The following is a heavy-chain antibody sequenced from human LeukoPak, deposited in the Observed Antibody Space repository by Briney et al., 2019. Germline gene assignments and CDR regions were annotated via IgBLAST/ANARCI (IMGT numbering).Heavy chain of an antibody. D-gene: IGHD3-16*02. CDR1: GGSFSGYY. J-gene: IGHJ3*02. CDR2: INHSGST. V-gene: IGHV4-34*01. CDR3: ARDHFDYVWGSYRYNHAFDI. Sequence: SETLSLTCAVYGGSFSGYYWSWIRQPPGKGLEWIGEINHSGSTNYNPSLKSRVTISVDTSKDQLSLKLSSVTAADTAVYYCARDHFDYVWGSYRYNHAFDIWGQGTMVTVSS.